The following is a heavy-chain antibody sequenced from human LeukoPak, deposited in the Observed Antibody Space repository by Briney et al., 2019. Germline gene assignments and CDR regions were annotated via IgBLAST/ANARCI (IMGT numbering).Heavy chain of an antibody. CDR2: LSGSGGSA. CDR3: AKGGGGDFPFDY. J-gene: IGHJ4*02. D-gene: IGHD2-21*02. CDR1: GFTFSNYA. Sequence: GGSLRLSCAASGFTFSNYAMSWVRQAPGKGLEWVSGLSGSGGSAYYADSVKGRFTISRDNFKNTLYLQMNSLRAEDTAVYYCAKGGGGDFPFDYWGQGTLVTVSS. V-gene: IGHV3-23*01.